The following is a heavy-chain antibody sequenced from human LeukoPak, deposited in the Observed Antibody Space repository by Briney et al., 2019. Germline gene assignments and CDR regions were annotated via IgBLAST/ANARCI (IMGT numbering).Heavy chain of an antibody. CDR3: ARIDAFDI. J-gene: IGHJ3*02. CDR1: GFTFSSYN. V-gene: IGHV3-21*06. CDR2: ISSRGSYT. Sequence: GGSLRLSCAASGFTFSSYNMNWVRQAPGKGLEWVSYISSRGSYTYYADSVKGRFTISRDNAKNSLYLQMNSLRAGDTAVYYCARIDAFDIWGQGTMVTVSS.